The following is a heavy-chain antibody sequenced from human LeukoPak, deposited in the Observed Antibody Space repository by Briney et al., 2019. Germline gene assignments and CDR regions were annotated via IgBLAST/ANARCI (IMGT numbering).Heavy chain of an antibody. Sequence: QTGRSLRLSCTASGFTFGDYAMSWVRQAPGKGLEWVGFIRSKAYGGTTEYAASVKGRFTISRDDSKSIAYLQMNSLKTEDTAVYYCTRGSPYYDILTGYNDYWGQGTLVTVSS. D-gene: IGHD3-9*01. J-gene: IGHJ4*02. CDR3: TRGSPYYDILTGYNDY. CDR2: IRSKAYGGTT. CDR1: GFTFGDYA. V-gene: IGHV3-49*04.